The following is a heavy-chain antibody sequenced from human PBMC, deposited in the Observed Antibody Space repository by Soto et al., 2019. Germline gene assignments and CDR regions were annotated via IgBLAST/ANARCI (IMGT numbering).Heavy chain of an antibody. CDR2: IYWNDDK. V-gene: IGHV2-5*01. D-gene: IGHD1-1*01. CDR3: AHRYNFGPFDY. Sequence: SGPTLVNPTQTLTLTCTLSGFSLSTSGVGVNWFRQPPGKALEWLALIYWNDDKRYSPPLKNRLTITKDTSKNQVVLTMTNMDPVDTATYYCAHRYNFGPFDYWGQGTLVTVSS. CDR1: GFSLSTSGVG. J-gene: IGHJ4*02.